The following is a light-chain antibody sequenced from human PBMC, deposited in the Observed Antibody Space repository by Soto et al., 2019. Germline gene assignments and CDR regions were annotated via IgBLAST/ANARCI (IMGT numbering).Light chain of an antibody. CDR3: SSQTGSATMV. Sequence: QPVLTQPASVSGSPGQSITISCTGTSSDVGAYNFVSWYQQFPGKAPKLMIYEVSNRPSGVSDRFSGSKSGNTASLIISGLQAEDEADYYCSSQTGSATMVFGGGTKLTVL. J-gene: IGLJ2*01. V-gene: IGLV2-14*01. CDR2: EVS. CDR1: SSDVGAYNF.